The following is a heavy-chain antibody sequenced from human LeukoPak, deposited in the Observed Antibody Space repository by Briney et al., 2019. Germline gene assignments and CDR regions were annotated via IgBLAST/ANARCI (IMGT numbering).Heavy chain of an antibody. CDR2: INPNSGGT. Sequence: ASVKVSCKASGYTFTGYYMHWVRQAPGQGLEWMGWINPNSGGTNYAQKFQGWVTMTRDTSISTAYTELSRLRSDDTAVYYCARARVGELASFDYWGQGTLVTVSS. D-gene: IGHD3-10*01. V-gene: IGHV1-2*04. J-gene: IGHJ4*02. CDR3: ARARVGELASFDY. CDR1: GYTFTGYY.